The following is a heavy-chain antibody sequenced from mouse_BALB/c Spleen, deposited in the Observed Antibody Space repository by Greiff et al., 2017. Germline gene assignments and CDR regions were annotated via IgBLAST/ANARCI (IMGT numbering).Heavy chain of an antibody. CDR2: INPYNDGT. Sequence: EVQLQQSGPELVKPGASVKMSCKASGYTFTSYVMHWVKQKPGQGLEWIGYINPYNDGTKYNEKFKGKATLTSDKSSSTAYMELSSLTSEDSAVYYCARFYYYGSSGLYFDYWGQGTTLTVSS. CDR1: GYTFTSYV. CDR3: ARFYYYGSSGLYFDY. J-gene: IGHJ2*01. V-gene: IGHV1-14*01. D-gene: IGHD1-1*01.